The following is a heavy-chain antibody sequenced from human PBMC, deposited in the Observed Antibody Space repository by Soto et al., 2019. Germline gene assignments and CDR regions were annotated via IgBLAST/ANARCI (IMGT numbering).Heavy chain of an antibody. CDR3: ARGLYSYGYGGRWYYGMDV. V-gene: IGHV4-34*01. D-gene: IGHD5-18*01. J-gene: IGHJ6*02. Sequence: SETLSLTCAVYGGSFSGYYWSWIRQPPGKGLEWIGEINHSGSTNYNPSLKSRVTISVDTSKNQFSLKLSSVTAADTAVYYCARGLYSYGYGGRWYYGMDVWGQGTTVTVSS. CDR2: INHSGST. CDR1: GGSFSGYY.